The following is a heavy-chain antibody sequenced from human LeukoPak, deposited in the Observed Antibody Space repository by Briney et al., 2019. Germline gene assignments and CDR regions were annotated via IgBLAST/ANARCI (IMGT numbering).Heavy chain of an antibody. CDR2: IYPGDSDT. V-gene: IGHV5-51*01. CDR3: ARHAATYYYDSSGNKPFDY. J-gene: IGHJ4*02. D-gene: IGHD3-22*01. CDR1: GYSFTSYW. Sequence: GESPKISCKGSGYSFTSYWIGWVRQMPGKGLEWMGIIYPGDSDTRYSPSFQGQVTISADKSISTAYLQWSSLKASDTAMYYCARHAATYYYDSSGNKPFDYWGQGTLVTVSS.